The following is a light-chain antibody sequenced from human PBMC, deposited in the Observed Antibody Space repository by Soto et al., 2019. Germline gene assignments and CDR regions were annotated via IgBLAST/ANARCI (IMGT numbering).Light chain of an antibody. CDR2: AAS. V-gene: IGKV1-5*01. Sequence: DIQMTQSPSTLSASLGDRVTITCRASQSISSWLAWYQQKPGKAPKRLIYAASSLQSGVPSRFSGSGSGTEFTLTISSLQPDDFATYYCQHYNSYSEAFGQGTKVDIK. CDR1: QSISSW. CDR3: QHYNSYSEA. J-gene: IGKJ1*01.